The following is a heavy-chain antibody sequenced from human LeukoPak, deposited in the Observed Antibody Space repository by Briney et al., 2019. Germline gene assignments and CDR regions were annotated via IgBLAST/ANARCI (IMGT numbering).Heavy chain of an antibody. Sequence: GGSLRLSCAASGFTFSSYWMHWVRQAPGKGLVWVSRINSDGSSTSYADSVKGRLTISRDNAKNTLYLQMNSLRVEDTAVYYCARGDGYAQRDWGQGTLVAVPS. J-gene: IGHJ4*02. CDR1: GFTFSSYW. D-gene: IGHD5-12*01. V-gene: IGHV3-74*01. CDR2: INSDGSST. CDR3: ARGDGYAQRD.